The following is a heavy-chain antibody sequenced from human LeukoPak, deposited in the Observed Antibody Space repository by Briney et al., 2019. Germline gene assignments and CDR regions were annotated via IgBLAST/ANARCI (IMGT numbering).Heavy chain of an antibody. V-gene: IGHV3-30*03. CDR1: GFSFTYYS. Sequence: GGSLRLSCTASGFSFTYYSMNWVRQAPGKGLEWVAVISYDGSNKYYADSVKGRFTISRDNSRNMLYLQMNSLRAEDTAVYYSTRDWNDLDYWGQGTLVTVSS. D-gene: IGHD1-1*01. J-gene: IGHJ4*02. CDR3: TRDWNDLDY. CDR2: ISYDGSNK.